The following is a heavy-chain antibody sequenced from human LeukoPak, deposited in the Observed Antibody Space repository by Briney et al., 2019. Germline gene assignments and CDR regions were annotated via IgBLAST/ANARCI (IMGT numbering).Heavy chain of an antibody. D-gene: IGHD6-13*01. V-gene: IGHV4-39*01. CDR3: ARRGITYSSSFFAY. CDR2: IFYGGST. J-gene: IGHJ4*02. CDR1: GDSIGSSNNY. Sequence: KASETLSLTCTVSGDSIGSSNNYWAWVRQPPGKGLEWLGSIFYGGSTYYNPSLKSRVTISVDTSKNQFSLNLYSVTAADTATYYCARRGITYSSSFFAYWGQGTLVTVSS.